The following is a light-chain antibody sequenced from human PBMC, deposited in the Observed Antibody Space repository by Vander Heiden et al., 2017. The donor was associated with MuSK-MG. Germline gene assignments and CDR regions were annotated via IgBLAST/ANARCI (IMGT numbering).Light chain of an antibody. Sequence: DIVMTPSPLSLPVTPGEPASISCRSSQSPLHSNGYNYLDWYLQKPGQSPQLLVYLGSNRASGVPDRFSGSGSGTDFTLKISRVEAEDVGTYYCVQALQTPYTFGQGTKLEIK. V-gene: IGKV2-28*01. J-gene: IGKJ2*01. CDR1: QSPLHSNGYNY. CDR2: LGS. CDR3: VQALQTPYT.